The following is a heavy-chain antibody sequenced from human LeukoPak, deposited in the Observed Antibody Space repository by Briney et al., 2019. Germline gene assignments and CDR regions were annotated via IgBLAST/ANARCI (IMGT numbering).Heavy chain of an antibody. D-gene: IGHD3-22*01. V-gene: IGHV1-2*02. Sequence: GASVKVSCKASGYTFTGYYMHWVRQAPGQGLEWMGWINPNSGGTNYAQKFQGRVTMTRDTSISTAYMELSRLRSDDTAVYYCARTRRSGYFLEYYFDYWGQGTLVTVSS. CDR2: INPNSGGT. J-gene: IGHJ4*02. CDR3: ARTRRSGYFLEYYFDY. CDR1: GYTFTGYY.